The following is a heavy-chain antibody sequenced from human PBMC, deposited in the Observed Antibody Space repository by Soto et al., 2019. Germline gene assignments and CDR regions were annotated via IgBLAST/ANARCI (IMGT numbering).Heavy chain of an antibody. CDR2: ILNSGRA. CDR1: GCSISSGDNY. J-gene: IGHJ4*02. CDR3: ARTSWFGELSFDY. D-gene: IGHD3-10*01. Sequence: SETLSLTCSVSGCSISSGDNYWSWIRQPPGKGLECIGYILNSGRAHYTPSLRSRLAISVDTSRNQFSLKLSSVTAADTAVYYCARTSWFGELSFDYWGLGTLVTVSS. V-gene: IGHV4-30-4*01.